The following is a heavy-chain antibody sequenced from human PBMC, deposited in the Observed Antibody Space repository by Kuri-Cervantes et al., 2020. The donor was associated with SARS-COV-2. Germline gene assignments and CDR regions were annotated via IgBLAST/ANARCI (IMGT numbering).Heavy chain of an antibody. D-gene: IGHD4-11*01. CDR1: GYTFTSYG. CDR3: ARAVTWYHLGDKGIDYYFDY. CDR2: ISAYNGNT. V-gene: IGHV1-18*01. Sequence: ASVKVSCKASGYTFTSYGISWVRQAPGQGLEWMGWISAYNGNTNYAQKLQGRVTMTTDTSTSTAYMELRSLRSDDTAVYYCARAVTWYHLGDKGIDYYFDYWGQGTLVTVSS. J-gene: IGHJ4*02.